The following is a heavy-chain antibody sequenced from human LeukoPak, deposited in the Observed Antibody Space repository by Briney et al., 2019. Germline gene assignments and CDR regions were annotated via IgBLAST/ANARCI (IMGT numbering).Heavy chain of an antibody. Sequence: GASVKVSCKASGYTFTGYYMHWVRQAPGQGLEWMGWINPNSGGTNYAQKFQGRVTMTRDTSISTAYMELSRLRSDDTAVYYCARVTVPGSLWFGELFDYWGQGTLVTVSS. CDR1: GYTFTGYY. V-gene: IGHV1-2*02. D-gene: IGHD3-10*01. CDR3: ARVTVPGSLWFGELFDY. J-gene: IGHJ4*02. CDR2: INPNSGGT.